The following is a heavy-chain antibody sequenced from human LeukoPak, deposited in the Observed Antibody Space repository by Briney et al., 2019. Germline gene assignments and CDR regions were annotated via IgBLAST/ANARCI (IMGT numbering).Heavy chain of an antibody. CDR2: IHDSGTT. D-gene: IGHD1-1*01. J-gene: IGHJ6*03. CDR1: GGSTSSYY. CDR3: ARVSWFPGTSYYYMDV. V-gene: IGHV4-59*01. Sequence: SETLSLTCTVSGGSTSSYYWSWIRQPPGKGLEWFGYIHDSGTTNYNPSLKSRVTISVDTSKNQFSLKLSSVTAADTAVYYCARVSWFPGTSYYYMDVWGKGTTVTVSS.